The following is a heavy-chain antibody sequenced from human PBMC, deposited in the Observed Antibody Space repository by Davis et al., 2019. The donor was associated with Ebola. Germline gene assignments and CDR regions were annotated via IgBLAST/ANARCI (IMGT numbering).Heavy chain of an antibody. CDR1: GFTSTSYS. J-gene: IGHJ4*02. Sequence: PGGSLRLSCLTSGFTSTSYSFNWIRQPPGKGLEWIAHINTRGDARVYADSVRGRFTISRDDAANSLSLQMDSLKHEDPAVYYCVRDYLFAFDSWGQGTPVTVSS. V-gene: IGHV3-48*02. D-gene: IGHD3-10*02. CDR3: VRDYLFAFDS. CDR2: INTRGDAR.